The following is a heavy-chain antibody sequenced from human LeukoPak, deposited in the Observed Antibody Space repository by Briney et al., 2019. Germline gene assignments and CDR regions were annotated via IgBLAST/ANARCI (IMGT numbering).Heavy chain of an antibody. CDR2: ISHDGYDK. V-gene: IGHV3-30*18. Sequence: ETGGSLRLSCAATGFNFKSFGMHWVRQAPGKGLEWVAVISHDGYDKYYVDTVKGRFTISRDNSNSVYLQTISLRPEDTAMYYCVKSSGYSGYDHGDYWGQGTMVTVSS. CDR1: GFNFKSFG. CDR3: VKSSGYSGYDHGDY. J-gene: IGHJ4*02. D-gene: IGHD5-12*01.